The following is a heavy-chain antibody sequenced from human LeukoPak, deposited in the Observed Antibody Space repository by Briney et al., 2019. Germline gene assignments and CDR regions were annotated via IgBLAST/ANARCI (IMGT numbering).Heavy chain of an antibody. CDR1: GFTFGSYG. CDR3: AIMHGYYDGSGYWVQ. D-gene: IGHD3-22*01. J-gene: IGHJ1*01. CDR2: ITPNADRT. Sequence: PGGSLRLSCAASGFTFGSYGMSRVRQAPGKGLEWVSFITPNADRTSYADSVEGRFTISRDNPRNTLYMRMNSLRDEDTALYYCAIMHGYYDGSGYWVQWGQGTLVTVSS. V-gene: IGHV3-23*01.